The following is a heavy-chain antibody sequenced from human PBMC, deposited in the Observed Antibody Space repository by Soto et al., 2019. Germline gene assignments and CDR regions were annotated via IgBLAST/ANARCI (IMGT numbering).Heavy chain of an antibody. V-gene: IGHV1-69*04. CDR1: GGTFSSYT. J-gene: IGHJ6*03. D-gene: IGHD3-22*01. Sequence: ASVKVSCKASGGTFSSYTISWVRQAPGQGLEWMGRIIPILGIANYAQKFQGRVTITADKSTSTAYMELSSLRSEDTAVYYCARDKLKSSGYYYYYYMDVWGKGTTVTVSS. CDR3: ARDKLKSSGYYYYYYMDV. CDR2: IIPILGIA.